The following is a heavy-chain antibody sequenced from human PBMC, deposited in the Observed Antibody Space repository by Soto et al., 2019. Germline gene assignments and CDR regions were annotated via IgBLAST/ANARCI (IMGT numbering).Heavy chain of an antibody. J-gene: IGHJ3*02. D-gene: IGHD3-3*01. CDR1: SGSISSVGYY. Sequence: QVQLQESGPGLVSPSETLSLTCTVSSGSISSVGYYWTWIRQHPGKGLEWMGYIYYSGSTYYNPSLKSRLTISLDTSRNQFSLRLSSVTAADTAVYYCARGSSGDFWSGSYAFDIWGQGTLVSVSS. CDR3: ARGSSGDFWSGSYAFDI. V-gene: IGHV4-31*03. CDR2: IYYSGST.